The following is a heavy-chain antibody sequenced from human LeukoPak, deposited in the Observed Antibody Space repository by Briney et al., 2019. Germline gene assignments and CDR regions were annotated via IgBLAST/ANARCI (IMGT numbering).Heavy chain of an antibody. CDR3: ARHPHFDY. CDR2: IKEDGSEK. V-gene: IGHV3-7*01. CDR1: GFSFTSYA. J-gene: IGHJ4*02. Sequence: PGGSLRLSCAASGFSFTSYAMSWVRQAPGKGLEWVANIKEDGSEKAYVNSVKGRFTISRDNTENSLYLQMSSLRAGDTAVYYCARHPHFDYWGQGTLVTVSS.